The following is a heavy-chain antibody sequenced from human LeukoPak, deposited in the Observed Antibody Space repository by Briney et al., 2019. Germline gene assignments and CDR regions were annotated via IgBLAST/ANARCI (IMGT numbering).Heavy chain of an antibody. D-gene: IGHD6-13*01. Sequence: GGSLRLSCAASGFTFSSYSMNWVRQAPGKGLEWVSSISSSSSYIYYADSVKGRFTISRDNAKNSLYLQMNSLRVEDTAVYYCAKARVGEAGASDYWGQGTLVTVSS. V-gene: IGHV3-21*04. CDR1: GFTFSSYS. CDR3: AKARVGEAGASDY. CDR2: ISSSSSYI. J-gene: IGHJ4*02.